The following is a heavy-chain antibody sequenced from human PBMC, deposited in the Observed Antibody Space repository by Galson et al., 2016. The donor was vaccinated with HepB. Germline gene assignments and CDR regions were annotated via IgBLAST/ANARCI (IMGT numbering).Heavy chain of an antibody. Sequence: WVGRVRGKSNGYATAYAESVKGRFTISRDDSKNTLYLRVNSLRAEDTAVYYCAKDPEPFMIAATSYGMDVWGQGTTVTVSS. J-gene: IGHJ6*02. CDR3: AKDPEPFMIAATSYGMDV. CDR2: VRGKSNGYAT. D-gene: IGHD6-13*01. V-gene: IGHV3-73*01.